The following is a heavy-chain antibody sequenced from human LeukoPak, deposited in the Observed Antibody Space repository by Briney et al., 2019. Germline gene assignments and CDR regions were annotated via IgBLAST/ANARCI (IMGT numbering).Heavy chain of an antibody. J-gene: IGHJ4*02. CDR2: INHSGST. CDR3: ARAHDYGDPNFDY. V-gene: IGHV4-34*01. Sequence: KTSETLSLTCAVYGGSFSGYYWSWIRQPPGKGLEWIGEINHSGSTNYNPSLESRVTISVDTSKNQFSLKLSSVTAADTAVYYCARAHDYGDPNFDYWGQGTLVTVSS. D-gene: IGHD4-17*01. CDR1: GGSFSGYY.